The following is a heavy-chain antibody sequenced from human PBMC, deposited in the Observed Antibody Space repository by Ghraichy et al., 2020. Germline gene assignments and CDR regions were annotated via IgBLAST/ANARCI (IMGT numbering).Heavy chain of an antibody. CDR1: GFTFSSYD. J-gene: IGHJ5*02. V-gene: IGHV3-33*01. D-gene: IGHD4-17*01. Sequence: GESLNISCAASGFTFSSYDMHWVRQVPGKGLEWVAFIWYDGSNKYYTDSVKGRFTISRDNSRDMLYLQMNSLRAEDTAMYYCARDPGEVTSPFNWFDPWGQGTLVTVSS. CDR2: IWYDGSNK. CDR3: ARDPGEVTSPFNWFDP.